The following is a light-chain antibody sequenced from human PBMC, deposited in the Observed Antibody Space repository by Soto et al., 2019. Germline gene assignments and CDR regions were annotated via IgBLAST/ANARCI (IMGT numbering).Light chain of an antibody. Sequence: DIQMTESTSTLPGSVGDRVTITRRASQTISKWMAWYKQKSGKAPRLLSYEASSLDSGVPLRFRGRGSGTEFTLTISSLTPDDFATYYCQQYNTESGTVGQGTNVDI. CDR3: QQYNTESGT. CDR1: QTISKW. CDR2: EAS. J-gene: IGKJ1*01. V-gene: IGKV1-5*01.